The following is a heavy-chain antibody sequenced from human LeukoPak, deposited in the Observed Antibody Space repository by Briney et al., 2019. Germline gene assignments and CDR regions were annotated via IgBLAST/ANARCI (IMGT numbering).Heavy chain of an antibody. V-gene: IGHV3-30*18. Sequence: GRSLRLSCAASGFTFSSYGMHWVRQAPGKGLEWVAVISYDGSNKYYADSVKGRFTISRDNSKNTLYLQMNSLRAEDTAVYYCAKDLGVIQSYFDYWGQGTLVTVSS. J-gene: IGHJ4*02. CDR2: ISYDGSNK. CDR1: GFTFSSYG. D-gene: IGHD3-10*01. CDR3: AKDLGVIQSYFDY.